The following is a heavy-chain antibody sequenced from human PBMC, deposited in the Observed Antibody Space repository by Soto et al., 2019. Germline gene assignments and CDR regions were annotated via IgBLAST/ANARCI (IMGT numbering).Heavy chain of an antibody. V-gene: IGHV3-30-3*01. D-gene: IGHD1-7*01. Sequence: QVQVVESGGGVVQPGKSLRLSCAASAFTLSKFVMHWFAQAPGRGLEWVAVTSNDGSNTFYADSVKGRFTISRDNSKNTVYLQMNSLRTEDTAVYYCARGNLDVWGQGTTVTVSS. CDR2: TSNDGSNT. J-gene: IGHJ6*02. CDR1: AFTLSKFV. CDR3: ARGNLDV.